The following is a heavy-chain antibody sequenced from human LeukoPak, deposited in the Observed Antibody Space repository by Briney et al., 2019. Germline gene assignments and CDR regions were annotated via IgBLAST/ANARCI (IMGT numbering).Heavy chain of an antibody. CDR3: ARGRELVPEDY. J-gene: IGHJ4*02. D-gene: IGHD1-26*01. V-gene: IGHV4-34*01. CDR2: VNHSGST. CDR1: GGSFSGYY. Sequence: SETLSLTCAVYGGSFSGYYWSWIRQPPGKGLEWIGEVNHSGSTYYNPSLKSRVTISVDTSKNQFSLKLSSVTAADTAVYYCARGRELVPEDYWGQGTLVTVSS.